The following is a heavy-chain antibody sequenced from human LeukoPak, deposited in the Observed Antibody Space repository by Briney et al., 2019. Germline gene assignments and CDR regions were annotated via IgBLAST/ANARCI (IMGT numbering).Heavy chain of an antibody. Sequence: SETLSLTCAVYGGSFSGYYWSWIRQPPGKGLEWIGEINHSGSTNYNPSLKSRVTISVDTSKNQFSLKLSSVTDADTAVYYCARLRDYSGYGNWFDPWGQGTLVTVSS. CDR3: ARLRDYSGYGNWFDP. V-gene: IGHV4-34*01. J-gene: IGHJ5*02. CDR2: INHSGST. D-gene: IGHD5-12*01. CDR1: GGSFSGYY.